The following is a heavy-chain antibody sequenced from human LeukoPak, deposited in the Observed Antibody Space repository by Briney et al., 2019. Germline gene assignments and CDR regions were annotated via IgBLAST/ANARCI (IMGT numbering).Heavy chain of an antibody. J-gene: IGHJ4*02. CDR1: GFTFSNYW. D-gene: IGHD2-21*01. CDR2: MNQDGSDT. V-gene: IGHV3-7*01. CDR3: VRDLTCCGGDCF. Sequence: GGSLRLSCAASGFTFSNYWMSWVRQALGKGLEWVANMNQDGSDTYYVDSVKGRFTISRDNAKNSLYLQMNSLRADDTAVYYCVRDLTCCGGDCFWGQGTLVTVSS.